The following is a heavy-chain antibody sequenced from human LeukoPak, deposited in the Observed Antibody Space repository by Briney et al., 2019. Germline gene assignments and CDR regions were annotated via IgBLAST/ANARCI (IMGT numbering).Heavy chain of an antibody. CDR3: ARRLLDPSGYFDY. CDR2: VSYSGRT. V-gene: IGHV4-59*08. J-gene: IGHJ4*02. D-gene: IGHD3/OR15-3a*01. CDR1: GASISNYY. Sequence: PSETLSLTCTVHGASISNYYWSWIRQPPGKGLECIGYVSYSGRTNHNPSLKSRVTISADTSKNQFSLKVTSVTAVDTAVYYCARRLLDPSGYFDYWGQGTLVTVSS.